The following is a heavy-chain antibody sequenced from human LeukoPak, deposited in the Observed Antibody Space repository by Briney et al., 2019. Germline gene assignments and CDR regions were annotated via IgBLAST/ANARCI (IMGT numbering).Heavy chain of an antibody. CDR3: ARVLFNEVPGLDY. D-gene: IGHD2/OR15-2a*01. Sequence: GASAKVSCKASGYTFTGYYMHWVRQAPGQGLEWMGWINPNSGGTNYAQKFQGRVTMTRDTSISTAYMEVSRLRSDDTAVYSRARVLFNEVPGLDYWGQGTLVTVSS. J-gene: IGHJ4*02. CDR2: INPNSGGT. CDR1: GYTFTGYY. V-gene: IGHV1-2*02.